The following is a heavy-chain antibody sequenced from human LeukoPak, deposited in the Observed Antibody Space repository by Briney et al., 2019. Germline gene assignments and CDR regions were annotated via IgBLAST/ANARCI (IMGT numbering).Heavy chain of an antibody. CDR1: GFTFSSYG. J-gene: IGHJ4*02. CDR3: AKDSLRGDCLDY. CDR2: ISYDGSNK. D-gene: IGHD2-21*02. V-gene: IGHV3-30*18. Sequence: GGSLRLSCAASGFTFSSYGMHWVRQAPGKGVEWVAVISYDGSNKYYADSVKGRFTISRDNSKNTLYLQMNSLRAEDTAVYYCAKDSLRGDCLDYWGQGTLVTVSS.